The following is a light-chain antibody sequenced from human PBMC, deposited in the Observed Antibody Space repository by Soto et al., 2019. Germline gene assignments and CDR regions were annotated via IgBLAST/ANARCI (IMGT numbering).Light chain of an antibody. CDR1: SANIGINT. J-gene: IGLJ1*01. Sequence: SVLTQPPSASGTPGQRVTISCSGSSANIGINTVTWYQQLPGAAPKLLIYTNNQRPSGVPDRFSASKSGTSASLAIGGLQSEDEADYYCAAWDDSLDGYVFGSGTKVTVL. CDR2: TNN. V-gene: IGLV1-44*01. CDR3: AAWDDSLDGYV.